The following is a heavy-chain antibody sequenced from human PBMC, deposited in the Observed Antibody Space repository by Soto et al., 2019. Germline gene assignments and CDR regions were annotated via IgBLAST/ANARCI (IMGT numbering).Heavy chain of an antibody. J-gene: IGHJ4*02. CDR2: ISWNSGSI. V-gene: IGHV3-9*01. D-gene: IGHD3-22*01. Sequence: EVQLVESGGGLVQPGRSLRLSCAASGFTFDDYAMHWVRQAPGKGLEWVSGISWNSGSIGYADSVKGRFTISRDNAKNSLYLQMNSLRAEDTASYYCAKGRPHYYDSSGYYGDFDYWGQGTLVTVSS. CDR3: AKGRPHYYDSSGYYGDFDY. CDR1: GFTFDDYA.